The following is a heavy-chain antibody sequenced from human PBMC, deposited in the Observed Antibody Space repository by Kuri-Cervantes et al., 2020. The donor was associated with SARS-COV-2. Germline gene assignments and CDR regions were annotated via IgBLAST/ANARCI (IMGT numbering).Heavy chain of an antibody. CDR3: AREGSGWYGEDYYYYGMDV. Sequence: SETLSLTCTVSGCSISSYYWSWIRQPPGKGLEWIGYIYYSGSTNYNPSLKSRVTISVDTSKNQFSLKLSSVTAADTAVYYCAREGSGWYGEDYYYYGMDVWGQGTTVTVSS. J-gene: IGHJ6*02. CDR2: IYYSGST. V-gene: IGHV4-59*01. D-gene: IGHD6-19*01. CDR1: GCSISSYY.